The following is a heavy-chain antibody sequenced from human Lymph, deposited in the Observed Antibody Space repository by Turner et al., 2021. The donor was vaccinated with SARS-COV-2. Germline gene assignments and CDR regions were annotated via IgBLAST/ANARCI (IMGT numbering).Heavy chain of an antibody. CDR2: ISGSGGTT. CDR1: VFTFSSYA. CDR3: AKDRFTLSSGWEDY. J-gene: IGHJ4*02. Sequence: EVQLLESGGGLVQPGGSLRLCCAASVFTFSSYAMSWVRQAPGKGLEWVSGISGSGGTTHYAYAVKGRFTISRDNSKNTLYLQMNSLRAEDTAVYYCAKDRFTLSSGWEDYWGQGTLVTVSS. V-gene: IGHV3-23*01. D-gene: IGHD6-19*01.